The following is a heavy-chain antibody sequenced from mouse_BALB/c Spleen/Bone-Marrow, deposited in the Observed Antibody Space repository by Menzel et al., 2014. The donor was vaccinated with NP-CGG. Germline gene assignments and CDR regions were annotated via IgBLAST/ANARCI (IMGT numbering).Heavy chain of an antibody. V-gene: IGHV1S132*01. Sequence: VKLQQSGAELVKPGASVKLSCKPSGYTFTTYWIQWVKQRPGRGLGWIGEIFPGIGTTYYTEKFKGRATLTIDKSSSKAYSQRSSLTAEYSAVYFWSRGGNYGYWGQGTTLTVSS. CDR2: IFPGIGTT. J-gene: IGHJ2*01. CDR1: GYTFTTYW. D-gene: IGHD2-1*01. CDR3: SRGGNYGY.